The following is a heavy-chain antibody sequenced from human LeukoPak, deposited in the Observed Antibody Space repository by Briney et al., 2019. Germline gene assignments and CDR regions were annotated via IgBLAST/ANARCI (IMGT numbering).Heavy chain of an antibody. Sequence: GGSLGLSCAASGFTFSSYWMSWVRQAPGKGLEWVANIKQDGSEKYYVDSVKGRFTISRDNAKNSLYLQMNSLRAEDTAVYYCARGRDTAMVDYYYYGMDVWGQGTTVTVSS. CDR1: GFTFSSYW. J-gene: IGHJ6*02. D-gene: IGHD5-18*01. V-gene: IGHV3-7*01. CDR2: IKQDGSEK. CDR3: ARGRDTAMVDYYYYGMDV.